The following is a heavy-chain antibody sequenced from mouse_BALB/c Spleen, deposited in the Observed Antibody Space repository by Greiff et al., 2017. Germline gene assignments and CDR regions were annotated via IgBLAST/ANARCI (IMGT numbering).Heavy chain of an antibody. J-gene: IGHJ2*01. V-gene: IGHV1-7*01. CDR1: GYTFTSYW. Sequence: VKLVESGAELAKPGASVKMSCKASGYTFTSYWMHWVKQRPGQGLEWIGYINPSTGYTEYNQKFKDKATLTADKSSSTAYMQLSSLTSEDSAVYYCAREESPYFDYWGQGTTLTVSS. CDR2: INPSTGYT. CDR3: AREESPYFDY.